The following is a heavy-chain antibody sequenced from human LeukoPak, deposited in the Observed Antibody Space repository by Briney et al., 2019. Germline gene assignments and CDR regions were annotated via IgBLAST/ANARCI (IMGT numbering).Heavy chain of an antibody. CDR1: GFIFDDYL. Sequence: PGGSLRLSCAASGFIFDDYLIHWVRHRPGKGLEWVSLISWDGGVTYHADSVKGRFTISRDNSKNSLYLQMNSLRTEDTALYYCAKARGLIGGAFDIWGQGTMVTVSS. V-gene: IGHV3-43*01. J-gene: IGHJ3*02. D-gene: IGHD3-22*01. CDR3: AKARGLIGGAFDI. CDR2: ISWDGGVT.